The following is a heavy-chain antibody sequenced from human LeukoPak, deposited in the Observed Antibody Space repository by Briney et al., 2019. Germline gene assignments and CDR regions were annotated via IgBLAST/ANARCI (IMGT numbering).Heavy chain of an antibody. D-gene: IGHD6-13*01. J-gene: IGHJ5*02. CDR3: ARLTGGYSHRYNWFDP. Sequence: SETLSLTCAVYGGSFSGYYWSWIRQPSGKGLEWIGEINHSGSTNYNPSLKSRVTISVDTSKNQFSLKLSSVTAADTAVYYCARLTGGYSHRYNWFDPWGQGTLVTVSS. CDR2: INHSGST. V-gene: IGHV4-34*01. CDR1: GGSFSGYY.